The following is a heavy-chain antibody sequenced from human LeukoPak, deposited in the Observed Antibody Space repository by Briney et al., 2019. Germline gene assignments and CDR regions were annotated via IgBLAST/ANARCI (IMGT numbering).Heavy chain of an antibody. Sequence: GASVKVSCKASGYTFTSYDINWVRQAPGQGLEWVGWMNPTSGHTGYVQKFQGRITMTRDTSVSTAYMELNSLTSEDTAVYYCARSPVGVRKKHDLWGQGTLVIVSS. J-gene: IGHJ5*02. V-gene: IGHV1-8*01. CDR2: MNPTSGHT. CDR1: GYTFTSYD. CDR3: ARSPVGVRKKHDL. D-gene: IGHD3-10*01.